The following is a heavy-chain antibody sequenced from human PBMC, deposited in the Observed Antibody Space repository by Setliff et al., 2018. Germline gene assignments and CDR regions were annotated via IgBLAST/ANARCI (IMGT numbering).Heavy chain of an antibody. D-gene: IGHD6-13*01. Sequence: LSLTCSVSGFHFRSFAMHWVRQSPGEGLEWVAAISYSGSDTYYADSVKGRFSISRDNSRDTLFLQMNRLRAEDTAFYYCAKVITAIGYPPFDSWGQGVLVTVSS. CDR1: GFHFRSFA. J-gene: IGHJ4*02. CDR2: ISYSGSDT. CDR3: AKVITAIGYPPFDS. V-gene: IGHV3-30*04.